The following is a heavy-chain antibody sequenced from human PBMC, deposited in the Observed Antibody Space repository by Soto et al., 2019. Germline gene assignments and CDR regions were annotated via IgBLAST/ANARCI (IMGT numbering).Heavy chain of an antibody. D-gene: IGHD6-19*01. CDR3: ARQSSGWYNWFDP. V-gene: IGHV4-39*01. Sequence: PSETLSLTCSVSGGSIISSSYYWGWIRQPPEKGLEWIGSIYYSGSIYYNQSLKSRVTISVDTSKNQFSLKLSSVTAAETAVYYCARQSSGWYNWFDPWGQGTLVTVS. CDR2: IYYSGSI. J-gene: IGHJ5*02. CDR1: GGSIISSSYY.